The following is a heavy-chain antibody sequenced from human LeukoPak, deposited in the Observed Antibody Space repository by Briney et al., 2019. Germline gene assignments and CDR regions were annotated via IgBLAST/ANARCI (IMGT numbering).Heavy chain of an antibody. D-gene: IGHD3-10*01. CDR1: GYTFTSYD. CDR2: MNPNSGNT. V-gene: IGHV1-8*01. CDR3: ARGRLITMVRGVRRFYYYMDV. Sequence: ASVKVSCKASGYTFTSYDINWVRQATGQRLEWMGWMNPNSGNTGYAQKFQGRVTMTRNTSISTAYMELSSLRSEDTAVYYCARGRLITMVRGVRRFYYYMDVWGKGTTVTISS. J-gene: IGHJ6*03.